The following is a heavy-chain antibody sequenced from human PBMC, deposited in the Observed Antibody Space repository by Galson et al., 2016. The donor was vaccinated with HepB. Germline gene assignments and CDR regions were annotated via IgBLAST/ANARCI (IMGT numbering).Heavy chain of an antibody. J-gene: IGHJ5*02. CDR2: ISGSADSR. Sequence: SLRLSCAASGFTFSHYFVSWIRQAPGKGLEWVSYISGSADSRRYADSVKGRFTISRDNSKTSLYLQMNNLRAEDTAVYYCARMVPLYSGGWYVRGDGWFDPWGQGTLVTVSS. CDR1: GFTFSHYF. V-gene: IGHV3-11*01. D-gene: IGHD6-19*01. CDR3: ARMVPLYSGGWYVRGDGWFDP.